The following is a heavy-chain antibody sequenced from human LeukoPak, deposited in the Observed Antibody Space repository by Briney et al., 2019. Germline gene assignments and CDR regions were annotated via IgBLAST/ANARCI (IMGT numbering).Heavy chain of an antibody. D-gene: IGHD6-19*01. CDR1: GGSFSGYY. CDR3: ARGPGQWLVLDY. CDR2: INHSGST. J-gene: IGHJ4*02. V-gene: IGHV4-34*01. Sequence: SETLSLACAVYGGSFSGYYWSWIRQPPGKGLEWIGEINHSGSTNNNPSLKSRVTISVDTSKNQFSLKLSSVTAADTAVYYCARGPGQWLVLDYWGQGTLVTVSS.